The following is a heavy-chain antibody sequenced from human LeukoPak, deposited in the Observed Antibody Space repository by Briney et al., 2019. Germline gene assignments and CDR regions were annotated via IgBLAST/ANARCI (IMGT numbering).Heavy chain of an antibody. D-gene: IGHD3-3*01. V-gene: IGHV3-74*01. CDR1: GFTFSSYW. J-gene: IGHJ4*02. CDR3: ARNLYDFWSGYPLGY. Sequence: PGGSLRLSCAASGFTFSSYWMHWVRQAPGKGLVWVSRINSDGSSTSYADYVKGRFTISRDNAKNSLYLQMNSLRVEDTAVYYCARNLYDFWSGYPLGYWGQGTLVTVSS. CDR2: INSDGSST.